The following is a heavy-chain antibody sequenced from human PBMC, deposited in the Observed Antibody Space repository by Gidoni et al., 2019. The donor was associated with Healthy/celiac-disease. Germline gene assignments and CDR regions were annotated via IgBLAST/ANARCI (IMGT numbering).Heavy chain of an antibody. V-gene: IGHV3-49*04. CDR2: SRSKAYGGTT. CDR1: GFTFGDYA. J-gene: IGHJ6*02. Sequence: EVQLVESGGGLVQPGRSLRLSCTASGFTFGDYAMSWVRQDPGKGLEWVGFSRSKAYGGTTEYAASVKGRFTISRDDSKSIAYLQMNSLKTEDTAVYYCTRVLSGYYDYIWGSYRYYDNYGMDVWGQGTTVTVSS. CDR3: TRVLSGYYDYIWGSYRYYDNYGMDV. D-gene: IGHD3-16*02.